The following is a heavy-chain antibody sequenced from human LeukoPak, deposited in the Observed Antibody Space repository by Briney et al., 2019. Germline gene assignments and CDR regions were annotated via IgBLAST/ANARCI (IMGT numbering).Heavy chain of an antibody. CDR3: ARAGPTKTIYYYYGMDV. Sequence: PGGSLRLSCAASGFTFSSYGMYWVRQAPGKGLEWVAVIWYDGSNKYYADSVKGRFTISRDNSKNTLYLQMNSLRAEDTAVYYCARAGPTKTIYYYYGMDVWGQGTTVTVSS. CDR1: GFTFSSYG. CDR2: IWYDGSNK. V-gene: IGHV3-33*01. J-gene: IGHJ6*02. D-gene: IGHD5-24*01.